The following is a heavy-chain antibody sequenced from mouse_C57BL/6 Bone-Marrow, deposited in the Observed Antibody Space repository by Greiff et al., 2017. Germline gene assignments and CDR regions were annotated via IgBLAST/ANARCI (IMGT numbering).Heavy chain of an antibody. D-gene: IGHD1-1*01. V-gene: IGHV1-82*01. CDR3: ARGYYFYGDY. J-gene: IGHJ2*01. CDR1: GYAFSSSW. CDR2: IYPGDGDT. Sequence: VQLQESGPELVKPGASVKISCKASGYAFSSSWMNWVKQRPGKGLEWIGRIYPGDGDTNYNGKFKGKATLTADKSSSTAYMQLSSLTSEDSAVYFCARGYYFYGDYWGQGTTLTVSS.